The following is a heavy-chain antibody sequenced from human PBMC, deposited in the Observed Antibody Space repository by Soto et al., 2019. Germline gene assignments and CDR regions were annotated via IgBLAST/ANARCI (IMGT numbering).Heavy chain of an antibody. V-gene: IGHV1-69*01. Sequence: QVQLVQSGAEVKKSGSSVKVSCKTSGVSFNNNGIGWVRQAPGHGLEWMGGVSPPFRTSNYARKFQGRISIPADASTGTVNMELSSLTSEDTAQYYCARVLYYGSGSYSPYGMDVWGQGTTVTVSS. CDR2: VSPPFRTS. J-gene: IGHJ6*02. D-gene: IGHD3-10*01. CDR3: ARVLYYGSGSYSPYGMDV. CDR1: GVSFNNNG.